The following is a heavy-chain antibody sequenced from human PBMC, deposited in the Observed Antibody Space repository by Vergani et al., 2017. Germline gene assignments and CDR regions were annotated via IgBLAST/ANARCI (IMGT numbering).Heavy chain of an antibody. D-gene: IGHD4-17*01. CDR2: IKQDGSEK. V-gene: IGHV3-7*03. Sequence: VQLVESGGGVVQPGRSLRLSCAASGFTFSSYWMSWVRQAPGKGLEWVANIKQDGSEKYYVDSVKGRFTISRDNSKNTLYLQMNNLRAADTAVYFCARYHGDYISTYGMDVWGQGTTVTVSS. CDR1: GFTFSSYW. CDR3: ARYHGDYISTYGMDV. J-gene: IGHJ6*02.